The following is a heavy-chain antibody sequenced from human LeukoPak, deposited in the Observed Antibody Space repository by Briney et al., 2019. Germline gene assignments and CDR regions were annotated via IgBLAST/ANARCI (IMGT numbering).Heavy chain of an antibody. CDR1: GFSFSSYW. V-gene: IGHV3-7*01. D-gene: IGHD6-19*01. Sequence: GVSLRLSCAASGFSFSSYWMSWVRQAPGKGLEWVANIKQDGSEKYYVASVEGRFTISRDNAKNSLYLQINRLGADDTAVYYCARGAWYYGYWGQGTLVSVSS. CDR2: IKQDGSEK. CDR3: ARGAWYYGY. J-gene: IGHJ4*02.